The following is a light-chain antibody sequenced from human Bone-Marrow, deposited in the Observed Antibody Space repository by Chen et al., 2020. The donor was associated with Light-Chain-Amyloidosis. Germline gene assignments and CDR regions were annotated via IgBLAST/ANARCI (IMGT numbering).Light chain of an antibody. CDR2: EDS. V-gene: IGLV3-21*02. CDR3: QVWDRSSNRPV. Sequence: SHVLTSPSSLSLATVQTATIACGGNNIVSTSVHWYQQTPGQAPLLVVYEDSERPTGIPERLSGTNSGNTATLTIMRVEAGDEADYYCQVWDRSSNRPVFGGGTKLTVL. CDR1: NIVSTS. J-gene: IGLJ3*02.